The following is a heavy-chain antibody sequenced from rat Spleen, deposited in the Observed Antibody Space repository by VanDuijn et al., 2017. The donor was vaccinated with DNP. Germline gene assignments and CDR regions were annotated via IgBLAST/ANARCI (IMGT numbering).Heavy chain of an antibody. CDR3: ARDRLGAMDA. V-gene: IGHV2-32*01. Sequence: QVQLKESGPGLVQPSQTLSLTCTVSGFSLTTYHVHWVRQPPGKGLEWMGVMWSEGDTAYNSALKSRLTISRDTAKSQVLLKMNSLQTEDTAMYSCARDRLGAMDAWGQGTSVTVSS. CDR2: MWSEGDT. D-gene: IGHD5-1*01. J-gene: IGHJ4*01. CDR1: GFSLTTYH.